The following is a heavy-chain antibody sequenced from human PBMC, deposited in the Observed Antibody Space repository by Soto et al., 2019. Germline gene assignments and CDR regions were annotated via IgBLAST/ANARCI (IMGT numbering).Heavy chain of an antibody. J-gene: IGHJ6*02. V-gene: IGHV3-21*01. CDR2: ISTSSSYI. CDR3: ARIDYYYYGFDV. CDR1: GFTFRSYS. Sequence: EVQLVESGGGLVKPGGSLRLSCVASGFTFRSYSMNWVRQAPGKGLEWVSSISTSSSYIYYADSVKGRFTITRDNAKNSLYLQMNSLRAHDTTVYYCARIDYYYYGFDVWGQGTTVTVS.